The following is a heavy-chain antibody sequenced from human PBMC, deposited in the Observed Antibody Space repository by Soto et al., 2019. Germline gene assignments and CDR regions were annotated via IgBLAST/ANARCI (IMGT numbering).Heavy chain of an antibody. J-gene: IGHJ6*02. D-gene: IGHD6-13*01. Sequence: ASVKVSCKVSGYTLTELSMHWVRQAPGKGLEWMGGFDPEDGETIYAQKFQGRVTMTEDTSTDTAYMELSSLRSEDTAVYYCATAFYSSSWRNYYYGMDVWGQGTTVTVSS. CDR3: ATAFYSSSWRNYYYGMDV. V-gene: IGHV1-24*01. CDR1: GYTLTELS. CDR2: FDPEDGET.